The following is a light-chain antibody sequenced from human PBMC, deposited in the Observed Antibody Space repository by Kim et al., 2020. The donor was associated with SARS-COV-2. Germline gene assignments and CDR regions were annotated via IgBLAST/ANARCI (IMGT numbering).Light chain of an antibody. J-gene: IGKJ2*01. CDR3: QQSYITPPYT. Sequence: DIQMTQSPSSLSASVGDRVTITCRASQSISSYLNWYQQKPGKAPKLLIYAASSLQSGVTSRFSGSGSGTDFTLSISSLQPEDFATYYCQQSYITPPYTFGQGTKLEI. CDR1: QSISSY. CDR2: AAS. V-gene: IGKV1-39*01.